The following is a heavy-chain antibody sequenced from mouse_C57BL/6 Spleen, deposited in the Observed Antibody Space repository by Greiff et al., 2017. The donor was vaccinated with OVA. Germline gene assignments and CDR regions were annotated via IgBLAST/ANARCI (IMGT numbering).Heavy chain of an antibody. CDR3: TRRTTVVAPYYYAMDY. CDR2: IDPETGGT. J-gene: IGHJ4*01. Sequence: QVQLQQSGAELVRPGASVTLSCKASGYTFTDYEMHWVKQTPVHGLEWIGAIDPETGGTAYNQKFKGKAILTADKSSSTAYMELRSLTSEDSAVYYCTRRTTVVAPYYYAMDYWGQGTSVTVSS. CDR1: GYTFTDYE. D-gene: IGHD1-1*01. V-gene: IGHV1-15*01.